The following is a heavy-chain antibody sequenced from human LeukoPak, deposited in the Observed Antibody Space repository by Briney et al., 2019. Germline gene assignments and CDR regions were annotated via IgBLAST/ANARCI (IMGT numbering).Heavy chain of an antibody. J-gene: IGHJ5*02. V-gene: IGHV1-2*06. CDR1: GYTFTGYY. D-gene: IGHD6-13*01. CDR3: AKVPPSITAAGNWLGP. CDR2: INPNTGGT. Sequence: ASVKVSCKASGYTFTGYYIHWVRQAPGQGLEWMGRINPNTGGTDYAQKFQGRVTMTRDTSITTAYMELSRLTSDDTAIYYCAKVPPSITAAGNWLGPWGQRALVTVSS.